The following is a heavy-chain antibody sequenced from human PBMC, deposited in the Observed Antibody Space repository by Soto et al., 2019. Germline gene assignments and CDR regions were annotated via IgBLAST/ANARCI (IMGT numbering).Heavy chain of an antibody. J-gene: IGHJ6*02. Sequence: PXESLKISCTGSGYNFTSYWISLVRQMPGKGLEWMGSIVPSDSYTNYSPSFQGHVTISADKSISTAYLQWSSLKASDTAMYYCARHGSIAVPGTTLWYYYYGMDVWGLGTTVTVYS. CDR3: ARHGSIAVPGTTLWYYYYGMDV. V-gene: IGHV5-10-1*01. CDR2: IVPSDSYT. CDR1: GYNFTSYW. D-gene: IGHD6-13*01.